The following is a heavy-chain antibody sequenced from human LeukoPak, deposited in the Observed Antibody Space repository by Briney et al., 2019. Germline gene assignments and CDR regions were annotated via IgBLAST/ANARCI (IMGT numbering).Heavy chain of an antibody. Sequence: GGSLRLSCAASGFTFSDYYMSWIRQAPGKGLEWVSYISSSSTIYYADSVKGRFTISRDNAKNSLYLQMNSLRAEDTAVYYCARDGNGGGFDYWGQGTLVTVSS. CDR3: ARDGNGGGFDY. J-gene: IGHJ4*02. D-gene: IGHD3-16*01. CDR1: GFTFSDYY. V-gene: IGHV3-69-1*01. CDR2: ISSSSTI.